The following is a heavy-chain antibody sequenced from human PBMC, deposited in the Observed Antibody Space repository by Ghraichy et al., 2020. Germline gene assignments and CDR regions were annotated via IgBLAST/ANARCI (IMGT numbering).Heavy chain of an antibody. CDR3: ARHRGYCSGGSCYYYYYGMDV. J-gene: IGHJ6*02. CDR2: IDPSDSYT. V-gene: IGHV5-10-1*01. CDR1: GYSFTSYW. Sequence: GESLNISCKGSGYSFTSYWISWVRQMPGKGLEWMGRIDPSDSYTNYSPSFQGHVTISADKSISTAYLQWSSLKASDTAMYYCARHRGYCSGGSCYYYYYGMDVWGQGTTVTVSS. D-gene: IGHD2-15*01.